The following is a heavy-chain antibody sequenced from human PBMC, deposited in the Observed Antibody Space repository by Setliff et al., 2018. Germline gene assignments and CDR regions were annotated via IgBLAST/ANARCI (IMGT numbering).Heavy chain of an antibody. J-gene: IGHJ6*03. CDR2: IWKSVST. D-gene: IGHD3-3*01. Sequence: SETLSLTCTASDGSIRSGDHYWNWIRQHPGKGLEWLGYIWKSVSTFYNPSLKSRVTISLDTSKSQFFLKLNSVTAADTAVYYCARMSGFLYMDVWGKGTPVTVSS. CDR1: DGSIRSGDHY. CDR3: ARMSGFLYMDV. V-gene: IGHV4-30-4*08.